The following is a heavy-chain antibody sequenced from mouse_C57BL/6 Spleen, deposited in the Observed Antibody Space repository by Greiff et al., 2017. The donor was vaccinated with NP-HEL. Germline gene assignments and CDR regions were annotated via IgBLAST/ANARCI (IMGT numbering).Heavy chain of an antibody. CDR1: GYTFTSYW. CDR3: AQIAGYDYVYAMDY. D-gene: IGHD2-4*01. V-gene: IGHV1-64*01. Sequence: QVQLQQPGAELVKPGASVKLSCKASGYTFTSYWMHWVKQRPGQGLEWIGMIHPNSGSTNYNEKFKSKATLTVDKSSSTAYMQLSSLTSEDSAVYYCAQIAGYDYVYAMDYWGQGTSVTVSS. J-gene: IGHJ4*01. CDR2: IHPNSGST.